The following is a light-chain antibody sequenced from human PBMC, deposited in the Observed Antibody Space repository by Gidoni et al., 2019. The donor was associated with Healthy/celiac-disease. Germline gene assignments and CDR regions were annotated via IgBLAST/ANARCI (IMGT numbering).Light chain of an antibody. CDR1: QSVSSN. CDR3: QQYNNWPFT. J-gene: IGKJ4*01. V-gene: IGKV3-15*01. CDR2: GAS. Sequence: ELVMTQSPATLSVSPGERATLSCRASQSVSSNLAWYQQKPGQAPRRLIYGASTRATGIPARFSGSGSGTEFTLTISSLQSEDFAVYYCQQYNNWPFTFGGGTKVEIK.